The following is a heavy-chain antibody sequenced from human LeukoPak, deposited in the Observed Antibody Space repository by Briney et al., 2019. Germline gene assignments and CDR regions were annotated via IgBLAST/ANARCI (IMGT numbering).Heavy chain of an antibody. Sequence: SVKVSCKASGGTFSSYAISWVRQAPGQGLEWMGGIIPIFGTANYAQKFQGRVTITADESTSTAYMELSSLRSEDTAVYYCASRTASIAAAAPFDYWGRGTLVTVSS. D-gene: IGHD6-13*01. CDR3: ASRTASIAAAAPFDY. J-gene: IGHJ4*02. CDR2: IIPIFGTA. CDR1: GGTFSSYA. V-gene: IGHV1-69*13.